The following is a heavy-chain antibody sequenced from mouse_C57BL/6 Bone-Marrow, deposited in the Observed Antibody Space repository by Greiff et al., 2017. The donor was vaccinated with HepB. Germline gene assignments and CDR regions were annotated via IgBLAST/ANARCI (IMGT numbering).Heavy chain of an antibody. CDR1: GYTFTEYT. CDR2: FYPGSGSI. CDR3: ARHEEGYYYGSSYAFAY. Sequence: VKLMESGAELVKPGASVKLSCKASGYTFTEYTIHWVKQRSGQGLEWIGWFYPGSGSIKYNEKFKDKATLTADKSSSTVYMELSRLTSEDSAVYFCARHEEGYYYGSSYAFAYWGQGTLVTVSA. J-gene: IGHJ3*01. V-gene: IGHV1-62-2*01. D-gene: IGHD1-1*01.